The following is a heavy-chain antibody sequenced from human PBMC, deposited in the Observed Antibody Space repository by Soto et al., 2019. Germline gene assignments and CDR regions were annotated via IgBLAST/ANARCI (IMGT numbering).Heavy chain of an antibody. CDR3: ARGCREVYYYYMDV. J-gene: IGHJ6*03. CDR2: INHSGST. CDR1: GGSFSGYY. Sequence: SETLSLTCAVYGGSFSGYYWSWIRQPPGKGLEWIGEINHSGSTNYNPSLKSRVTISVDTSKNQFSLKLSSVTAADTAVYYCARGCREVYYYYMDVWGKGTTVTVSS. V-gene: IGHV4-34*01.